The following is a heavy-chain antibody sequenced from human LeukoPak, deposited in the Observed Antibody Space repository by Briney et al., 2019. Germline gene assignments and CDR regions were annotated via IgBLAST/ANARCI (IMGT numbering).Heavy chain of an antibody. J-gene: IGHJ3*02. V-gene: IGHV6-1*01. CDR2: TYYRSKWYN. D-gene: IGHD2-15*01. CDR3: AKIRVSCSGGSCYEDAFDI. CDR1: GDSVSSNSAA. Sequence: SQTLSLTCAISGDSVSSNSAAWNWIRQSPSRGLEWLGRTYYRSKWYNDYAVSVKSRITIIPDTSKNQFSLQLNSATPEDTAVYYCAKIRVSCSGGSCYEDAFDIWGQGTMVTVSS.